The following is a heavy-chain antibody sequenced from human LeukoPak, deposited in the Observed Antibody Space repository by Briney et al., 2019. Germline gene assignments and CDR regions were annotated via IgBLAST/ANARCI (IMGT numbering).Heavy chain of an antibody. D-gene: IGHD3-10*01. CDR3: ATAYGSGRLDAFDI. V-gene: IGHV4-4*07. J-gene: IGHJ3*02. CDR2: IYTSGST. Sequence: PSETLSLTCTVSGGSISSYYWSWIRQPAGKGLEWIGRIYTSGSTNYNPSLKSRVTMSVDTSKNQFSLKLSSVTAADTAVYYCATAYGSGRLDAFDIWGQGTMVTVSS. CDR1: GGSISSYY.